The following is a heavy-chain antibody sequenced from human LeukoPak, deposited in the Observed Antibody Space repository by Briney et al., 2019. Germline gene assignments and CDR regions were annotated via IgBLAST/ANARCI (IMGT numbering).Heavy chain of an antibody. V-gene: IGHV1-69*04. CDR1: GGTFSSYA. Sequence: SVKVSCKASGGTFSSYAISWVRQAPGQGLEWMGRIIPILGIANYAQKFQGRVTITADKSTSTAYMELSSLRSEDTAVYYCAGSISYSAAIAAVDYWGQGTLVTVSP. D-gene: IGHD6-13*01. J-gene: IGHJ4*02. CDR3: AGSISYSAAIAAVDY. CDR2: IIPILGIA.